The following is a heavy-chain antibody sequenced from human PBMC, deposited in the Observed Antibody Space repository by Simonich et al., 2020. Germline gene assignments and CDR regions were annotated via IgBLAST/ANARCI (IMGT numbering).Heavy chain of an antibody. D-gene: IGHD6-6*01. V-gene: IGHV1-46*03. CDR1: GYTFTSYY. CDR3: ARRHSSSRTFDY. Sequence: QVQLVQSGAEVKKPGASVKVSCKASGYTFTSYYMHWVRQAPGQGLEWMGINNPRGGSTSYAQKFQGRVTMTRDTSTSTVYMELSSLRSEDTAVYYCARRHSSSRTFDYWGQGTLVTVSS. J-gene: IGHJ4*02. CDR2: NNPRGGST.